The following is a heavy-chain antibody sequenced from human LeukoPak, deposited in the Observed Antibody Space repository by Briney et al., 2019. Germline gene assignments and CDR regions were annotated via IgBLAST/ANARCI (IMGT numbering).Heavy chain of an antibody. V-gene: IGHV4-39*01. CDR3: ATLYYFWPFDY. Sequence: SETLSLTCTVSGGSISSSSYYWGWIRQPPGKGLEWIGSIYYSGSTYYDPSLKSRVTISVDTSKNQFSLKLSSVTAADTAVYYCATLYYFWPFDYWGQGTLVTVSS. D-gene: IGHD3-3*01. CDR2: IYYSGST. J-gene: IGHJ4*02. CDR1: GGSISSSSYY.